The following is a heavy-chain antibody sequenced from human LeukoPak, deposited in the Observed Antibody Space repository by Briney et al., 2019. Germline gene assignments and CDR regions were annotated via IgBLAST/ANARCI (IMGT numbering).Heavy chain of an antibody. CDR1: GFTFSSYA. V-gene: IGHV3-30*09. D-gene: IGHD3-22*01. CDR2: ISYDGSNK. J-gene: IGHJ6*02. CDR3: ASLWYYYDSGCMDV. Sequence: TGGSLRLSCAASGFTFSSYAMHWVRQAPGKGLEWVAVISYDGSNKYYADSVKGRFAISRDNSKNTLYLQMNSLRAEDTAVYYCASLWYYYDSGCMDVWGQGTTVTVSS.